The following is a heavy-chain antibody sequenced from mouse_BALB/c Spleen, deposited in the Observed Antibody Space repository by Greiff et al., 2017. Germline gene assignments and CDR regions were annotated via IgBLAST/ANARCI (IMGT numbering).Heavy chain of an antibody. CDR2: IWGGGST. V-gene: IGHV2-6-4*01. D-gene: IGHD1-1*01. J-gene: IGHJ1*01. Sequence: VQLQQSGPGLVAPSQSLSITCTVSGFSLTSYGVHWVRQPPGKGLEWLGMIWGGGSTDYNSALKSRLSISKDNSKSQVFLKMNSLQTDDTAMYYCARGNYYGSSRGGYFDVWGAGTTVTVSS. CDR1: GFSLTSYG. CDR3: ARGNYYGSSRGGYFDV.